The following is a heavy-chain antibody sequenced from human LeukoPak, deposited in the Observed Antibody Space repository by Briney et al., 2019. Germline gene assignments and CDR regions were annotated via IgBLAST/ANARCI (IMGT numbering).Heavy chain of an antibody. D-gene: IGHD5-18*01. Sequence: PSQTLSLTCTVSGSSISSGDYYWSWIRQPPGKGLEWIGYIYYSGSTYYNPSLKSRVTISVDTSKNQFSLKLSSVTAADTAVYYCASLNTAMPYGHDAFDIWGQGAMVTVSS. J-gene: IGHJ3*02. V-gene: IGHV4-30-4*08. CDR3: ASLNTAMPYGHDAFDI. CDR1: GSSISSGDYY. CDR2: IYYSGST.